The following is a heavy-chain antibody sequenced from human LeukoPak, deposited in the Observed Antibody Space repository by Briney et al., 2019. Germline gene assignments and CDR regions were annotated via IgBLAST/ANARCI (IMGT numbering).Heavy chain of an antibody. J-gene: IGHJ6*02. CDR2: INPSGGST. D-gene: IGHD3-10*01. V-gene: IGHV1-46*01. CDR1: GYTFTSYY. CDR3: ARLSGRHLYYYYYGMDV. Sequence: GASVKVSCKASGYTFTSYYMHWVRQAPGQGLEWMGIINPSGGSTSYAQKFQGRVTMTRDTSTSTVYMELSSLRSEDTAVYYCARLSGRHLYYYYYGMDVWGQGTTVTVSS.